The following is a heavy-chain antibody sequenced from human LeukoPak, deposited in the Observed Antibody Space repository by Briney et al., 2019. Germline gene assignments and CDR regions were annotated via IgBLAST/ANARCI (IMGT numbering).Heavy chain of an antibody. V-gene: IGHV3-74*01. Sequence: PGGSLRLSCAASGFTFSSYWMHWVRQAPGKGLVWVSRINSDGSSTSYADSVKGRFTISRDNAKNTLYLQMNSLRAEDTAVYYCARGFRYYGSGSYLGYWGQGTLVTVSS. J-gene: IGHJ4*02. CDR2: INSDGSST. CDR3: ARGFRYYGSGSYLGY. CDR1: GFTFSSYW. D-gene: IGHD3-10*01.